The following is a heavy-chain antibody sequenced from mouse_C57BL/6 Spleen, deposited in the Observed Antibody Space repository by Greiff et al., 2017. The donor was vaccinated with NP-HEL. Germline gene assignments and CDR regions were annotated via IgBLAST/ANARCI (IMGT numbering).Heavy chain of an antibody. CDR3: ARGWRYFDY. V-gene: IGHV3-4*01. Sequence: EVKVEESGPALVKPSQTVSLTCTVTGYSITNGNHWWNWIRQVSVSKLYFKGYIISSGITDSNPSLKSRISITRDTSKNQFFLQCNSMTTEDIATYYCARGWRYFDYWGQGTTLTVSS. J-gene: IGHJ2*01. D-gene: IGHD1-1*02. CDR2: IISSGIT. CDR1: GYSITNGNHW.